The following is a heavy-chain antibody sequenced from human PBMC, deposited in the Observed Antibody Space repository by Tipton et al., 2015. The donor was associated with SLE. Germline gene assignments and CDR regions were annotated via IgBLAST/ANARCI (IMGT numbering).Heavy chain of an antibody. CDR2: IYYSGST. CDR3: ARGHERHYDSPNFDI. D-gene: IGHD5-12*01. V-gene: IGHV4-59*11. Sequence: TLSLTCTVSGASISSLYWSWIRQPPGKGLEWIGYIYYSGSTNYNPSLKSRVTISVDTSKNQFSLKLSSVTAADTAVYYCARGHERHYDSPNFDIWGQGTMVTVSS. CDR1: GASISSLY. J-gene: IGHJ3*02.